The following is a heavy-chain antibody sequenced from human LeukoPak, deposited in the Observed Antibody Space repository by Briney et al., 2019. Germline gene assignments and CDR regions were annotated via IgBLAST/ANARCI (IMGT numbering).Heavy chain of an antibody. D-gene: IGHD2-15*01. J-gene: IGHJ5*02. V-gene: IGHV3-21*01. CDR2: ISSSSSYI. CDR1: GFTFSSYS. Sequence: GGSLRLSCAASGFTFSSYSMNWVRQAPGKGLEWVSSISSSSSYIYYADSVKGRFTISRDNAKNSLYLQMNSLRAEDTAVYYCASVPIGYCSGGSCYSNLPPWGQGTLVTVSS. CDR3: ASVPIGYCSGGSCYSNLPP.